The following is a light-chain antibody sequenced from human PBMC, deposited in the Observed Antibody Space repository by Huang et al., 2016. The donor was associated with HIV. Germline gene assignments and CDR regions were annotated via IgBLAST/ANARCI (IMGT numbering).Light chain of an antibody. V-gene: IGKV4-1*01. Sequence: DIVMTQSPDSLAVSLGERATINCKSSQSVLYSSNNKNYLAWYQQKPGQPPKLRIYWASTRESGVPERFSGSGSGTDFTLTISSLQAEDVAVYYCQQYYSTRTFGQGTKVEIK. CDR3: QQYYSTRT. J-gene: IGKJ1*01. CDR2: WAS. CDR1: QSVLYSSNNKNY.